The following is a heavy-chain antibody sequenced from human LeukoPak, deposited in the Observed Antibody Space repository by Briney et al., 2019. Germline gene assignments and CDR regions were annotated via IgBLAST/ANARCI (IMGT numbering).Heavy chain of an antibody. CDR3: SKDVVPDSGWDLDY. J-gene: IGHJ4*02. V-gene: IGHV3-23*01. D-gene: IGHD6-19*01. CDR1: GFSFSTYS. CDR2: IIDSGSNT. Sequence: PGGSLRLSCTASGFSFSTYSMTWVRQGPGKGLQWGSSIIDSGSNTFYADSVKGRFTISRDNSKNTLYLQMNSLTAEDTAIYYCSKDVVPDSGWDLDYWGQGTLVTVSS.